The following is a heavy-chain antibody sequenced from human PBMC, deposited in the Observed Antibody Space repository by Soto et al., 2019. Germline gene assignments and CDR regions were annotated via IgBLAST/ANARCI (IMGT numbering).Heavy chain of an antibody. V-gene: IGHV3-15*01. CDR2: IKSKTDGGTT. Sequence: NPGGSLRLSCAASGFTFSNAWMSWVRQAPGKGLEWVGRIKSKTDGGTTDYAAPVKGRFTISRDDSKNTLYLQMNSLKTEDTAVYYCTREGGYSGSGIGGGFDYWGQGTLVTVSS. CDR1: GFTFSNAW. J-gene: IGHJ4*02. CDR3: TREGGYSGSGIGGGFDY. D-gene: IGHD5-12*01.